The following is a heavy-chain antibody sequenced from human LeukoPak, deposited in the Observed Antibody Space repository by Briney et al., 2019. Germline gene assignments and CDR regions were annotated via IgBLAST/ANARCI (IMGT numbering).Heavy chain of an antibody. CDR1: GLTFSDYY. Sequence: GGSLRLSCAASGLTFSDYYMSWIRQAPGKGLEWDSYISSSGGTIYYADSVKGRFTISRDNAKNSLFLQMNSLRVEDTAVYYCARDGGYSYAFDYWGQGTLVTVSS. D-gene: IGHD5-18*01. CDR3: ARDGGYSYAFDY. V-gene: IGHV3-11*01. CDR2: ISSSGGTI. J-gene: IGHJ4*02.